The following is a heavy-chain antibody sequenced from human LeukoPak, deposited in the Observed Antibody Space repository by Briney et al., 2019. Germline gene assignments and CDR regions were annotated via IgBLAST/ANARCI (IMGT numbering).Heavy chain of an antibody. V-gene: IGHV1-2*02. J-gene: IGHJ3*02. CDR2: INPDSGDT. CDR3: ARDRIDNYKSRGYFLGPLYAFDI. CDR1: GYTFIDYS. D-gene: IGHD3-22*01. Sequence: ASVKVSCKASGYTFIDYSINWVRLAPGQGLEWMGWINPDSGDTKYAQMFQGRVTMTRDTSISTAYMELSRLRSDDTAVYFCARDRIDNYKSRGYFLGPLYAFDIWGQGTMVTVSS.